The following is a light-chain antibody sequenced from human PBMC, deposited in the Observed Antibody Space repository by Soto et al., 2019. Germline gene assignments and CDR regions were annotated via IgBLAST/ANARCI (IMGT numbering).Light chain of an antibody. V-gene: IGKV3-20*01. Sequence: EIVLTQSPGTLSLSPGDRATLSCRASQSLSRSSLAWYQQKPGRAPRLLIYGASSRATGIPDRFSGSRSGTDFTLSISRLEPEDFAVYYCQQYGSSPRTFGQGTKVEIK. CDR1: QSLSRSS. CDR3: QQYGSSPRT. CDR2: GAS. J-gene: IGKJ1*01.